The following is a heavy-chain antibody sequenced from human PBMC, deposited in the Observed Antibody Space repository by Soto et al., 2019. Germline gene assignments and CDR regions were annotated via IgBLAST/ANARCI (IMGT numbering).Heavy chain of an antibody. Sequence: QLQLQESGSGLVKPSQTLSLTCAVSGGSISSGGYSCNWIRQPPGKGLEWIGYIYHSGSTYYNPSLKSRVTIPVDSSKNQFSLKLSSVTAADTAVYYCARGMTTVTTFDYWGQGTLVTVSS. CDR2: IYHSGST. CDR1: GGSISSGGYS. V-gene: IGHV4-30-2*01. J-gene: IGHJ4*02. D-gene: IGHD4-17*01. CDR3: ARGMTTVTTFDY.